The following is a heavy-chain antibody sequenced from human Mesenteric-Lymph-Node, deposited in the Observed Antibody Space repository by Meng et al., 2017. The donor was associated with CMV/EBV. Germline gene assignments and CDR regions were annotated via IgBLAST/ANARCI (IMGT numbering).Heavy chain of an antibody. CDR1: GYSISSGYY. CDR3: AGLTRIVVVPAAMVAFDI. J-gene: IGHJ3*02. D-gene: IGHD2-2*01. Sequence: SETLSLTCTVSGYSISSGYYWGWIRQPPGKGLEWIGSIYHSGSTYYNPSLKSRVTISVDTSKNQFSLKLSSVTAADTAVYYCAGLTRIVVVPAAMVAFDIWGQGTMVTVSS. CDR2: IYHSGST. V-gene: IGHV4-38-2*02.